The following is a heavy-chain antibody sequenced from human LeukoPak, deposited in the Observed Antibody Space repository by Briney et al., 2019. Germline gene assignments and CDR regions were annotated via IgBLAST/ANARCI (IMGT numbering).Heavy chain of an antibody. CDR1: GFTVSSNY. Sequence: GGSLRLSCAASGFTVSSNYMSWVRQAPGKGLEWVSVIYSGGSTYYADSVKGRFTISRDNSKNTLYLQMNSLRAEDTAVYYCARDHRTYYYGSGSYSPLGMDVWGQGTTVTVSS. J-gene: IGHJ6*02. CDR2: IYSGGST. CDR3: ARDHRTYYYGSGSYSPLGMDV. V-gene: IGHV3-66*01. D-gene: IGHD3-10*01.